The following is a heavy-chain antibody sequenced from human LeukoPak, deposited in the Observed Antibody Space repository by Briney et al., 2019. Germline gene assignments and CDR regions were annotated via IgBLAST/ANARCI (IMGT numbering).Heavy chain of an antibody. Sequence: KPGGSLRLSCAASGFTFSSAWMSWVRQAPGKGLEWVGRIKSKTDGGTTDYAAPVKGRFTISRNDSKNTLYLQMNSLKTEDTAVYYCTTGVNEYYGSGTYPPLDAFDIWGQGTMVTVSS. D-gene: IGHD3-10*01. V-gene: IGHV3-15*01. CDR3: TTGVNEYYGSGTYPPLDAFDI. J-gene: IGHJ3*02. CDR2: IKSKTDGGTT. CDR1: GFTFSSAW.